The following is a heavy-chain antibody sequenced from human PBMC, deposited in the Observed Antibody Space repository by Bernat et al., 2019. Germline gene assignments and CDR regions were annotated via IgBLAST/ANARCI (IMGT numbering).Heavy chain of an antibody. D-gene: IGHD5-18*01. CDR2: ISGSGGST. Sequence: EVQLLESGGGLVQPGGSLRLSCAASGFTFSSYAMSWVRQAPGKGLEWVSAISGSGGSTYYADSVKGRFTISRVNSKNTLYLQMNSLRAEDTAVYYCAKGEGYSYGYDYWGQGTLVTVSS. CDR3: AKGEGYSYGYDY. CDR1: GFTFSSYA. V-gene: IGHV3-23*01. J-gene: IGHJ4*02.